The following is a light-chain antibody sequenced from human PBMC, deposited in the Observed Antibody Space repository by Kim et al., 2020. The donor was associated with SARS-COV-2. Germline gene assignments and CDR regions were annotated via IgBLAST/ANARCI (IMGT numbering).Light chain of an antibody. J-gene: IGKJ2*01. Sequence: PGERATLSCRASQSVSSSYLAWYQQKPGQAPRLLIYGASSRATGIPDRFSGSGSGTDFTLTISRLEPEDFAVYYCQQYGSSPPLYTFGQGTKLEI. V-gene: IGKV3-20*01. CDR3: QQYGSSPPLYT. CDR2: GAS. CDR1: QSVSSSY.